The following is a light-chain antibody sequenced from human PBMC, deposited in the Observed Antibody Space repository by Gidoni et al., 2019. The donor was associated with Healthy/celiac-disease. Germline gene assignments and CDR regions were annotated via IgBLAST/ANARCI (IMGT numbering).Light chain of an antibody. J-gene: IGKJ2*01. Sequence: EIVLTQSPGTLSLSPGDRATLSCRASQSVSNSYLAWYQQKPGQAPRLLSSGASSRATGIPDRFSGSGSGTDFTLTISRLGPEDFAVYYCQQYGSSPRTFGQGTKLEIK. CDR1: QSVSNSY. CDR2: GAS. CDR3: QQYGSSPRT. V-gene: IGKV3-20*01.